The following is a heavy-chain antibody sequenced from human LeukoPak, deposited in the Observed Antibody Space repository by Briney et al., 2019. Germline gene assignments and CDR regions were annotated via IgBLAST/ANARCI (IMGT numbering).Heavy chain of an antibody. CDR1: GGSIGSSSYY. CDR3: ARETSQKGAHYMDV. J-gene: IGHJ6*03. V-gene: IGHV4-39*07. Sequence: SSETLSLTCTVSGGSIGSSSYYWGWIRQPPGKGLAWIGSIYYSGSTYYNPSLKSRVTISVDTSKNQFSLKLSSVTAADTAVYYCARETSQKGAHYMDVWGKGTTVTISS. D-gene: IGHD3-16*01. CDR2: IYYSGST.